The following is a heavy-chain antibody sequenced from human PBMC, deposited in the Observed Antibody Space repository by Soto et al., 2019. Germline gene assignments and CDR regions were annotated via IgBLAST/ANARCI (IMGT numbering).Heavy chain of an antibody. D-gene: IGHD3-3*01. CDR2: ISGSGGST. CDR3: AINDVGSGYYPRGYFDY. V-gene: IGHV3-23*01. J-gene: IGHJ4*02. Sequence: PGGSLRLSCAASGFTFSNYAMSWVRQAPGKGLDWVSAISGSGGSTYYADSVKGRFTISRDNSKNTLYLQMNSLRAEDTAVYYCAINDVGSGYYPRGYFDYLGQGTLDTGSS. CDR1: GFTFSNYA.